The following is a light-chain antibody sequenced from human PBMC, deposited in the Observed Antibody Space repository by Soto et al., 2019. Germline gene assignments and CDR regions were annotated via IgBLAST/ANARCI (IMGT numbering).Light chain of an antibody. Sequence: DIQMTQSPSTLSASVRDRVTISCRASQGINTWLAWYQQKPGKAPKLLIYKASSLRSGVPSRFSGSGSGTEFALTISSLQPDDFAIYYCQQYKSFSGSFGQGTKLEVK. J-gene: IGKJ2*01. CDR3: QQYKSFSGS. V-gene: IGKV1-5*03. CDR1: QGINTW. CDR2: KAS.